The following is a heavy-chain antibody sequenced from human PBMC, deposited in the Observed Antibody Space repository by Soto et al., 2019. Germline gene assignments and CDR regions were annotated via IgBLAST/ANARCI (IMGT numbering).Heavy chain of an antibody. V-gene: IGHV3-11*01. D-gene: IGHD2-15*01. CDR2: ISSSGSTI. CDR1: GFTFSDYY. J-gene: IGHJ4*02. Sequence: GGSLRLSCAASGFTFSDYYMSWIRQAPGKGLEWVSYISSSGSTIYYADSLKGRITIARDNAKNSLYQQMNRLRAEDTAVYYCARGYCSGGSCFRHWGQGTLVTVSS. CDR3: ARGYCSGGSCFRH.